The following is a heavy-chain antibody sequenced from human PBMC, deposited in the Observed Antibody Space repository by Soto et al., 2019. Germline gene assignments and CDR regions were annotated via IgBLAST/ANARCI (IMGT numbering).Heavy chain of an antibody. CDR3: ARDVPLNYYDGTFSYYAMDV. CDR1: GGTFSSHA. J-gene: IGHJ6*02. CDR2: IIPFFKAT. Sequence: SVKVSCKVSGGTFSSHAISWVRQAPGQGLEWMGGIIPFFKATSFAQKFQGRVTITADDSTSTAYMDLYSLGSEDTAVYYCARDVPLNYYDGTFSYYAMDVWRQGTTVTVSS. D-gene: IGHD3-16*01. V-gene: IGHV1-69*13.